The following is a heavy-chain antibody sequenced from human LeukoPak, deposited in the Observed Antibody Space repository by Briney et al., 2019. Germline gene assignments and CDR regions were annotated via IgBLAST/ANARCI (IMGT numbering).Heavy chain of an antibody. CDR1: EYTFTSYF. CDR2: INPSGGST. V-gene: IGHV1-46*01. D-gene: IGHD3-10*02. CDR3: ARNNFDVFGPRFDP. J-gene: IGHJ5*02. Sequence: GASVKVSRKASEYTFTSYFMHWVRQAPGQSLEWMGLINPSGGSTIYAQKFQGRVTMTRDMSTSTAYMELSSLRSEDMAVYYCARNNFDVFGPRFDPWGQGTLVTVSS.